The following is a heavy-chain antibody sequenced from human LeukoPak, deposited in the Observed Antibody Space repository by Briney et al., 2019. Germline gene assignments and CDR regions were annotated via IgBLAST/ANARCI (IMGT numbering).Heavy chain of an antibody. Sequence: GGSLRLSCAAPGFTFSSYWMSWVRQAPGKGLEWVANIKQDGSEKYYVDSVKGRFTISRDNAKNSLYLQMNSLRAEDTAVYYCARDAYYDILTGPEAFDIWGQGTMVTVSS. CDR1: GFTFSSYW. V-gene: IGHV3-7*01. CDR2: IKQDGSEK. CDR3: ARDAYYDILTGPEAFDI. J-gene: IGHJ3*02. D-gene: IGHD3-9*01.